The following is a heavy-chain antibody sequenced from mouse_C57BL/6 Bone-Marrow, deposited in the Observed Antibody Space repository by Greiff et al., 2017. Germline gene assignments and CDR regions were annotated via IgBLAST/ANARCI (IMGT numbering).Heavy chain of an antibody. Sequence: EVQLQESGGGLVQPGGSLKLSCAASGFTSSDYYMYWVRQTPEKRLEWVAYISNGGGSTYYPDTVKGRFTISRDNAKNTLYLQMSRLKSEDTAMYYCARPFYYDFLFAYWGQGTLVTVSA. J-gene: IGHJ3*01. CDR2: ISNGGGST. V-gene: IGHV5-12*01. D-gene: IGHD2-4*01. CDR1: GFTSSDYY. CDR3: ARPFYYDFLFAY.